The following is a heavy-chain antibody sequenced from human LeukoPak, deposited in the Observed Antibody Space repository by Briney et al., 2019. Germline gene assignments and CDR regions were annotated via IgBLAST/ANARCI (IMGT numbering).Heavy chain of an antibody. CDR2: IYHSGST. CDR3: ARSPPYCSGGSCLLFDY. D-gene: IGHD2-15*01. J-gene: IGHJ4*02. V-gene: IGHV4-4*02. CDR1: GGSISSSNW. Sequence: SETLSLTCAVSGGSISSSNWWSWVRQPPGKGLEWIGEIYHSGSTNYNPSLKSRVTISVDKSKNQFSLKLSSVTAADTAVYYCARSPPYCSGGSCLLFDYWGQGTLVTVSS.